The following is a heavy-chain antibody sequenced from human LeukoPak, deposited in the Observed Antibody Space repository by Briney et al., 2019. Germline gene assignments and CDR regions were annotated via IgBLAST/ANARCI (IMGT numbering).Heavy chain of an antibody. V-gene: IGHV4-34*01. CDR1: SGSFSGYY. D-gene: IGHD3-22*01. J-gene: IGHJ4*02. Sequence: PSETLSLTCDVNSGSFSGYYWTWIRQAPGKGLEWIGEINSSGSTNYNPSLKSRVTISVDTSKNQFSLKLSSVTAADTAVYYCASRGYSYGWYYDSSGYYYAYDYWGQGTLVTVSS. CDR2: INSSGST. CDR3: ASRGYSYGWYYDSSGYYYAYDY.